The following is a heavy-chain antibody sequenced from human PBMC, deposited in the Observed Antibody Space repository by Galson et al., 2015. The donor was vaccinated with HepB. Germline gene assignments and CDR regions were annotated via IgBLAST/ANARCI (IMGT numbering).Heavy chain of an antibody. CDR1: GFTFSSYA. J-gene: IGHJ4*02. Sequence: LRLSCAASGFTFSSYAMSWVRQAPGKGLEWVSAISGSGGSTYYADSVKGRFTISRDNSKNTLYLQMNSLRAEDTAVYYCAKHTRYSSGYDYWGQGTLVTVSS. D-gene: IGHD3-22*01. CDR2: ISGSGGST. CDR3: AKHTRYSSGYDY. V-gene: IGHV3-23*01.